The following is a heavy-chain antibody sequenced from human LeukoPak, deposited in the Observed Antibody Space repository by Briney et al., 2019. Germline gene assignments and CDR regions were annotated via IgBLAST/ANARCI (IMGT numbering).Heavy chain of an antibody. CDR3: ARDRSGRDLFDY. CDR1: GFTFSSYS. CDR2: ISSSSSTI. J-gene: IGHJ4*02. Sequence: GGSLRLSCAASGFTFSSYSMNWVRQAPGKGLEWVSYISSSSSTINYADSVKGRFTISRDNAKNSLYLQMNSLRAEDTAVYYCARDRSGRDLFDYWGQGTLVTVSS. V-gene: IGHV3-48*04.